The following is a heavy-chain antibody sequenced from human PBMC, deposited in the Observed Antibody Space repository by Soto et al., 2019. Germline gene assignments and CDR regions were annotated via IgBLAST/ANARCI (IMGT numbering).Heavy chain of an antibody. V-gene: IGHV3-30-3*01. J-gene: IGHJ5*02. CDR3: ARDLNWNYICYH. D-gene: IGHD1-7*01. Sequence: QVQLVESGGGVVQPGTSLRLSCAASGFTFSNYGLHWVRQAPGKGLEWVAVISYDGSVQYYADSVKARFTISRDNSKNTLYLQMNSLRPEDSATYYCARDLNWNYICYHWGQGTLVTVSS. CDR2: ISYDGSVQ. CDR1: GFTFSNYG.